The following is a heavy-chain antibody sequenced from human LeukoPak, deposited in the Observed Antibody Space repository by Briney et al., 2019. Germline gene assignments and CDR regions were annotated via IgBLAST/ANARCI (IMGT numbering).Heavy chain of an antibody. J-gene: IGHJ4*02. CDR3: ASEQSGNYYRPFGS. V-gene: IGHV3-21*01. Sequence: GGSLRLSCAASGFTFSSYSMNWVRQAPGKGLEWVSSISSSSLYIYYADSVRGRFTISRDNAKSSLYLQMNSLRAEDTAVYYCASEQSGNYYRPFGSWGQGTLVTVSS. CDR2: ISSSSLYI. D-gene: IGHD1-26*01. CDR1: GFTFSSYS.